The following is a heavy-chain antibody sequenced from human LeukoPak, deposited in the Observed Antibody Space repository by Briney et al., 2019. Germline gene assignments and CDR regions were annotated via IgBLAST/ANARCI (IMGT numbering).Heavy chain of an antibody. V-gene: IGHV1-46*01. D-gene: IGHD3-22*01. J-gene: IGHJ4*02. Sequence: GASVKVSCKASGYTITSCYMHWVRQAPGQGLEWMGIINPSGGSTSYAQKFQGRVTMTRDTSTSTVYMELSSLRSEDTAVYYCARAVGANYYDSSGYFDYWGQGTLVTVSS. CDR3: ARAVGANYYDSSGYFDY. CDR2: INPSGGST. CDR1: GYTITSCY.